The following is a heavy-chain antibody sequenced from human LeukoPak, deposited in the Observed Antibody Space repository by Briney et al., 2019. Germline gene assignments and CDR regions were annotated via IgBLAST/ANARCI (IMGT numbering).Heavy chain of an antibody. Sequence: GGSLRLSCTASRLTHSIYWAIWLRHARGEGVLWVAKIKQDGSEKYYVDALKKRLTISRDNAENTLDLQKNSRRGEDTAAYYCAASGSGNPYVWGQGSLVTVAS. J-gene: IGHJ4*02. CDR2: IKQDGSEK. V-gene: IGHV3-7*03. CDR3: AASGSGNPYV. CDR1: RLTHSIYW. D-gene: IGHD1-26*01.